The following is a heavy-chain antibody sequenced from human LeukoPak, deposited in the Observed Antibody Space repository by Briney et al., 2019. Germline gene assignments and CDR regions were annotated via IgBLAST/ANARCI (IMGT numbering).Heavy chain of an antibody. V-gene: IGHV1-18*01. CDR3: ARGLLWFGEVFSFDY. J-gene: IGHJ4*02. D-gene: IGHD3-10*01. CDR1: GYTFTSYG. CDR2: ISAYNGNT. Sequence: ASVKVSCKASGYTFTSYGISWVRQAPGQGLEWMGWISAYNGNTNYAQKLQGRVTMTTDTSTSTAYMELRSLRSDDTAVYYCARGLLWFGEVFSFDYWGQGTLVTVSS.